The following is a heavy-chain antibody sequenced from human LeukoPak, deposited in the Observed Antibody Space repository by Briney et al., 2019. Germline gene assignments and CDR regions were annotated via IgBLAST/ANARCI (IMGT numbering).Heavy chain of an antibody. D-gene: IGHD2-2*01. CDR2: KDYSGST. J-gene: IGHJ1*01. Sequence: SETLSLTCTVSGGSISRYYWSWIRQPPGKGLEWIGYKDYSGSTNYNRSLKSRVTISVGTSKNQFSLKLSSVTAADTAVYYCARNLVVPAAIPTAEYFQHWGQGTLVTVSS. V-gene: IGHV4-59*08. CDR1: GGSISRYY. CDR3: ARNLVVPAAIPTAEYFQH.